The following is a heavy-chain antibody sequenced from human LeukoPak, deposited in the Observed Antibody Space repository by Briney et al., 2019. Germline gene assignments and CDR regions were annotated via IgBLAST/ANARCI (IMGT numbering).Heavy chain of an antibody. V-gene: IGHV1-69*06. Sequence: ASVKVSCKASGGTFSSYAISWVRQASGQGLEWMGGIIPIFGTANYAQKLQGRVTITADKSTSTAYMELSSLRSEDTAVYYCARASTDYYGSGSYYYYYYYYGMDVRGKGTTVTVSS. CDR3: ARASTDYYGSGSYYYYYYYYGMDV. J-gene: IGHJ6*04. CDR1: GGTFSSYA. CDR2: IIPIFGTA. D-gene: IGHD3-10*01.